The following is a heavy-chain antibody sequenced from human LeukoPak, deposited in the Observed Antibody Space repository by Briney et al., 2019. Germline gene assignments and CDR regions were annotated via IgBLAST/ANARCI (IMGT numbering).Heavy chain of an antibody. Sequence: GASVKVSCKASGYTFINYGFNWVRQAPGQGLEWVGWVSPYNGNTNYAQKFLGRVTMTTDTSTSTVYMELRSLRSDDTAVYYCAREYQVEVKGYYYYYMDVWGKGTTVTVSS. CDR3: AREYQVEVKGYYYYYMDV. J-gene: IGHJ6*03. V-gene: IGHV1-18*01. D-gene: IGHD2-2*01. CDR2: VSPYNGNT. CDR1: GYTFINYG.